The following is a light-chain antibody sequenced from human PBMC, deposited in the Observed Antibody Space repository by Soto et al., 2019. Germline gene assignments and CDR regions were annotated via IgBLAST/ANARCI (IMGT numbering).Light chain of an antibody. J-gene: IGKJ2*01. CDR3: QQYNNWPPEYT. V-gene: IGKV3-15*01. CDR1: QSVSSN. CDR2: GAS. Sequence: EIVMTHSPATLSVSPGERATLSCRASQSVSSNLAWYQQKPGQAPRLLIYGASTMATGIPARFSGSGSGTEFTLTISSLQSEDFAVYCCQQYNNWPPEYTFGQGTKLEIK.